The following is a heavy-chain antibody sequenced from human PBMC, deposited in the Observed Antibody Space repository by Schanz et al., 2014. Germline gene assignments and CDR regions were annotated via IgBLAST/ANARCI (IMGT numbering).Heavy chain of an antibody. J-gene: IGHJ4*02. CDR3: AKSLESCPGGRCSRGYFDY. V-gene: IGHV3-23*01. CDR1: GFSFTTYA. CDR2: ISDSGDTA. D-gene: IGHD2-8*02. Sequence: EVQLLESGGGLVQPGGSLRLSCASSGFSFTTYAMSWVRQAPGKGLEWVSLISDSGDTAYYADSVKGRFTISGDNFKGALYLQMSSLRAEDTAVYYCAKSLESCPGGRCSRGYFDYWGQGTLVTVSS.